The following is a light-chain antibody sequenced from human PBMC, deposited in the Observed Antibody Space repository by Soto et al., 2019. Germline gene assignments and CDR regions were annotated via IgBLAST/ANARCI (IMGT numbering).Light chain of an antibody. CDR3: QQSHSFPYT. J-gene: IGKJ2*01. CDR1: QSVSSS. CDR2: AIS. Sequence: DTQLTQSPTSLSASVGDRVTITCRASQSVSSSLNWYQQKPGKAPKLLIYAISNLQSGVPSRFSGSGSETDFTLTITSLQPDDFATYYCQQSHSFPYTFGQGNNLDIK. V-gene: IGKV1-39*01.